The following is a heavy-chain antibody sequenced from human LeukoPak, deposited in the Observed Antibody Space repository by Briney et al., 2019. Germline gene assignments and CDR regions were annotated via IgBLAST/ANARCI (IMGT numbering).Heavy chain of an antibody. Sequence: PGRSLRLSCAASGFTFSSYGMHWVRQAPGKGLEWVAVISYDGSNKYYADSVKGRFTISRDNSKNTLYLQMNSLRAEDTAVYYCAKEGPRPRGYSSVGHSDYWGQGTLVTVSS. D-gene: IGHD5-18*01. CDR3: AKEGPRPRGYSSVGHSDY. J-gene: IGHJ4*02. CDR1: GFTFSSYG. CDR2: ISYDGSNK. V-gene: IGHV3-30*18.